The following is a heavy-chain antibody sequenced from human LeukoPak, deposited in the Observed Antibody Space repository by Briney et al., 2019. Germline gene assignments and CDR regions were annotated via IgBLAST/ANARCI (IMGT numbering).Heavy chain of an antibody. J-gene: IGHJ4*02. D-gene: IGHD3-3*01. CDR2: ISSNSSYI. CDR3: ARDKITIFGVAIDY. CDR1: GFTFSSYS. Sequence: GGSLRLSCAASGFTFSSYSMNWLRQAPGKGLEWVSSISSNSSYIYYADSVKGRFTISRDNAKNSLYLQMNSLRAEDTAVYYCARDKITIFGVAIDYWGQGTLVTVSS. V-gene: IGHV3-21*01.